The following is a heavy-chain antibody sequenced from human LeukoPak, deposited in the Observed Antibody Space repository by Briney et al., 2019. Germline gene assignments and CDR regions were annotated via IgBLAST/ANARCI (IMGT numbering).Heavy chain of an antibody. J-gene: IGHJ4*02. CDR2: VSAANNP. D-gene: IGHD5-24*01. CDR1: GYIFTPHH. V-gene: IGHV1-3*01. CDR3: AMSVEMPPIPSFDY. Sequence: ASVKVSCKTSGYIFTPHHIHWMRQAPGQGLELLGWVSAANNPEYSQKFQGRVVITRDASATTSYLELNSLRSEDAAVYYCAMSVEMPPIPSFDYWGQGTLVTVSS.